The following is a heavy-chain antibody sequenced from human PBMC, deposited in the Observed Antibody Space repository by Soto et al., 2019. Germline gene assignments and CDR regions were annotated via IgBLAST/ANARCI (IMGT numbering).Heavy chain of an antibody. V-gene: IGHV6-1*01. CDR2: TYYRSKWYN. Sequence: PSQSLSLTCAISGDSVSSNIAAWNWIRQSPSRGLEWLGRTYYRSKWYNDYAVSVKSRITINPDTSKNQFSLQLNSVTPEDTAVYYCARDLPYCDSTSCYARYFDYWGQGILVTVSS. CDR1: GDSVSSNIAA. J-gene: IGHJ4*02. CDR3: ARDLPYCDSTSCYARYFDY. D-gene: IGHD2-2*01.